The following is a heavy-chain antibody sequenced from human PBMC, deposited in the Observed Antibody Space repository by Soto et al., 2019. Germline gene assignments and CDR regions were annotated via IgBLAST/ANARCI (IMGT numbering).Heavy chain of an antibody. D-gene: IGHD1-1*01. CDR2: IDPSDSCT. CDR3: ASYIRLSPEHYGMDV. Sequence: GESLKISCKGSGYSFTSYWISWVRQMPGKGLEWMGRIDPSDSCTNYSPSFQGHVTISADKSISTAYLQWSSLKASDTAMYYCASYIRLSPEHYGMDVWGQGTTVTVSS. V-gene: IGHV5-10-1*01. J-gene: IGHJ6*02. CDR1: GYSFTSYW.